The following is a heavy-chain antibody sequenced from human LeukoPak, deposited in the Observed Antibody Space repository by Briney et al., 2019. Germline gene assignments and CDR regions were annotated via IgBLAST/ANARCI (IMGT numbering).Heavy chain of an antibody. V-gene: IGHV1-18*01. CDR1: GYTFTSYG. D-gene: IGHD1/OR15-1a*01. CDR3: ARDLWNKYYYYYMDV. J-gene: IGHJ6*03. Sequence: GASVKVSCKASGYTFTSYGISWVRQAPGQGLEWMGWISAYNGNTNYAQKLQGRVTMTTDTSTSTAYMELRSLRSDDTAVYYCARDLWNKYYYYYMDVWGKGTTVTVSS. CDR2: ISAYNGNT.